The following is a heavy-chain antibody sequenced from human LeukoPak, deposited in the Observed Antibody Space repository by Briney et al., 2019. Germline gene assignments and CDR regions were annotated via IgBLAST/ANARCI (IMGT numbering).Heavy chain of an antibody. D-gene: IGHD2-2*01. J-gene: IGHJ5*02. CDR1: GGSFSGYY. Sequence: SETLSLTCAVYGGSFSGYYWSWIRQPPGKGLEWIGEINHSGSTNYNPSLKSRVTISVDTSKNQFSLKLSSVTAADTAVYYCARRGDGVPAAFRPRPNWFDPWGQGTLVTVSS. CDR2: INHSGST. CDR3: ARRGDGVPAAFRPRPNWFDP. V-gene: IGHV4-34*01.